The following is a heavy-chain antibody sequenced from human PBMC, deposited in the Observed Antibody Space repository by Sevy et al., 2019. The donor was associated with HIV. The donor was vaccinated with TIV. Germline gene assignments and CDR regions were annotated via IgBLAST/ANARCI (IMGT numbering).Heavy chain of an antibody. J-gene: IGHJ4*02. V-gene: IGHV3-15*07. CDR3: STDRGGYGYIIDY. D-gene: IGHD5-18*01. CDR1: GFTFSNAW. Sequence: GVSLRLSCAASGFTFSNAWMNWVRQAPGKGLEWVGLIKSKTDGGTTDYAAPVKGRFTISRDDSKNTLYLQMNSLKTEDTAVYYCSTDRGGYGYIIDYWGQGSLVTVSS. CDR2: IKSKTDGGTT.